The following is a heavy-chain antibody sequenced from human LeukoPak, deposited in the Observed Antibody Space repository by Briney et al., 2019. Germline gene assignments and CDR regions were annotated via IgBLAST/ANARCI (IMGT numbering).Heavy chain of an antibody. Sequence: GGSLRLSCAASGFTFSNYDMNWVRQAPGKGLEWVAAILYDAFNTYYADSVKGRFTISRDNSKNTLYLQMNSLRAEDTAVYCCAKLAPIGTTLGLLFDYWGQGTLVTVSS. CDR2: ILYDAFNT. J-gene: IGHJ4*02. CDR1: GFTFSNYD. D-gene: IGHD1-7*01. CDR3: AKLAPIGTTLGLLFDY. V-gene: IGHV3-30*18.